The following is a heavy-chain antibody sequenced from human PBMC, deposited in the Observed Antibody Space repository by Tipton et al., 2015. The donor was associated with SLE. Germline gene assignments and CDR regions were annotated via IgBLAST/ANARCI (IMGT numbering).Heavy chain of an antibody. Sequence: QLVQSGSELKKPGASVKVSCNASGYSFTTYALNWVRQAPGQGLEWMGWINTNTGTPTYAQDFTGRFVFSLDTSVSASYLQINGLKAEDTAVYYCARSGVPTAYYYYHTDVWGKGTTVTVSS. CDR3: ARSGVPTAYYYYHTDV. CDR1: GYSFTTYA. CDR2: INTNTGTP. V-gene: IGHV7-4-1*02. J-gene: IGHJ6*03. D-gene: IGHD5-12*01.